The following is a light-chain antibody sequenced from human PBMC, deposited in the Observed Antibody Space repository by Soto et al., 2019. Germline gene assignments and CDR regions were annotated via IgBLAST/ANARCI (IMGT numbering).Light chain of an antibody. CDR1: QIVNTN. CDR2: DAS. V-gene: IGKV3-15*01. J-gene: IGKJ1*01. CDR3: QQYYSTPLT. Sequence: EIVMTQSPATLSLSAGESATLSFRASQIVNTNLAWYQQRPGQAPRLLIYDASTRATGIAARFSGSGSGTEFTLTISSLQAEDVAVYYCQQYYSTPLTFGQGTKVDIK.